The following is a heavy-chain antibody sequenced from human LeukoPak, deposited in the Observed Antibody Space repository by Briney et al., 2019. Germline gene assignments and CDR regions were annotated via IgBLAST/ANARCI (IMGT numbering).Heavy chain of an antibody. CDR2: ISYTVTS. J-gene: IGHJ4*02. CDR3: ASVGDWNDLLY. D-gene: IGHD1-1*01. Sequence: SETLSLTCTVSGGSIRTYYWRCIRQPPGKGLEWIGYISYTVTSNYNPSLKSRVTISVDTSKNQFSLKLSSVTAADTAVYYCASVGDWNDLLYWRQGTLVTVSS. V-gene: IGHV4-59*01. CDR1: GGSIRTYY.